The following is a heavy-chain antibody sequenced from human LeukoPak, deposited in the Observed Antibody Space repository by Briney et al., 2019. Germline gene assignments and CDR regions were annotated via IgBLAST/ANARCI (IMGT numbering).Heavy chain of an antibody. Sequence: GGSLRLSCAASGFTFSSYGMHWVRQAPGKGLEWVAFIRYDGSNKYYADSVKGRFTISRDNSKNTLYLQMNSLRAEDTAVYYCAKEPSCAWFGVDYWGQGTLVTVSS. CDR2: IRYDGSNK. CDR1: GFTFSSYG. D-gene: IGHD3-10*01. V-gene: IGHV3-30*02. J-gene: IGHJ4*02. CDR3: AKEPSCAWFGVDY.